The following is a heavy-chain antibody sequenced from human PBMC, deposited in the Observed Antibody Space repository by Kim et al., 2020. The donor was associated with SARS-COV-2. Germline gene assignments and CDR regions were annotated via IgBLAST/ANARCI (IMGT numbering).Heavy chain of an antibody. CDR3: VTGRNWNNLDY. V-gene: IGHV3-64D*06. J-gene: IGHJ4*02. Sequence: YYADSVRGRCTISRDNAKNALYRQMSSLRAEDTAVNSCVTGRNWNNLDYWGQGTLVTFFS. D-gene: IGHD1-1*01.